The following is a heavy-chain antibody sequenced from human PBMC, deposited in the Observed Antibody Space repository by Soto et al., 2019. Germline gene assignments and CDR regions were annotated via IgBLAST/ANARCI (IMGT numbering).Heavy chain of an antibody. CDR3: ARDHGSSGWSLYYFDY. V-gene: IGHV3-30-3*01. CDR2: ISYDGSNK. CDR1: GFTFSSYA. Sequence: PGGSLRLSCAASGFTFSSYAMHWVRQAPGKGLEWVAVISYDGSNKYYADSVKGRFTISRDNSKNTLYLQMNSLRAEDTAVYYCARDHGSSGWSLYYFDYWGQGTLVTVSS. J-gene: IGHJ4*02. D-gene: IGHD6-19*01.